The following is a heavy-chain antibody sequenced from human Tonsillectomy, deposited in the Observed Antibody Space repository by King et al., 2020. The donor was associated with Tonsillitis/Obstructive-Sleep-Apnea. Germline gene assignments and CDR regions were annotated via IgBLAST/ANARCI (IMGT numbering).Heavy chain of an antibody. CDR3: ARDGGEYTRAPRSWLEH. CDR2: INPSGGKT. D-gene: IGHD6-6*01. V-gene: IGHV1-46*04. Sequence: VQLVESGAEVKKPGASVKVSCKASGYAFTQYHVHWVRQAPGQGFEWMGIINPSGGKTTYAQKLQGRVTMTTETSTSTVHMELSSLRSEDTAVYYCARDGGEYTRAPRSWLEHGGEGARVTVSS. CDR1: GYAFTQYH. J-gene: IGHJ5*02.